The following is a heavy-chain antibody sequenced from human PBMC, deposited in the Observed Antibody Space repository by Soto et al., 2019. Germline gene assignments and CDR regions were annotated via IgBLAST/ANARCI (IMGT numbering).Heavy chain of an antibody. CDR3: ARDSIQLWLRFGAGYFDL. J-gene: IGHJ2*01. D-gene: IGHD5-18*01. Sequence: GASVKVSCKASGYTLTSYAMHWVRQAPGQRLEWMGWINAGNGNTKYSQKFQGRVTITRDTSASTAYMELSSLRSEDTAVYYCARDSIQLWLRFGAGYFDLWGRGTLVTVSS. CDR2: INAGNGNT. CDR1: GYTLTSYA. V-gene: IGHV1-3*01.